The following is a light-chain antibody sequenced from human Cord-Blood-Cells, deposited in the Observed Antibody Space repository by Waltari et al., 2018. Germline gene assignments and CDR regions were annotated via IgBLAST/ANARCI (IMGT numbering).Light chain of an antibody. Sequence: DNQMTQSPSTLSASVEDRVTITCRASQSISRWLARYQQKPGKAPKRLIYDASSLESGVPSRFSGSGSGTEFTLTISSLQPDDFATYYCQQYNSYPWTFGQGTKVEIK. V-gene: IGKV1-5*01. CDR1: QSISRW. CDR2: DAS. J-gene: IGKJ1*01. CDR3: QQYNSYPWT.